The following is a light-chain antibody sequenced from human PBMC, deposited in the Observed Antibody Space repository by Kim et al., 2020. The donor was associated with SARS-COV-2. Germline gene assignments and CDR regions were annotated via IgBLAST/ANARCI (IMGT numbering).Light chain of an antibody. J-gene: IGKJ4*01. CDR2: GAS. CDR3: QQYATSPALT. Sequence: PGERATRSCRASQSVTSNCLAWYQQKPGQAPRLLIYGASSRATGIADRFSGSGSGTDFTLTISRLEPEDFAVYYCQQYATSPALTFGGGTKVDIK. V-gene: IGKV3-20*01. CDR1: QSVTSNC.